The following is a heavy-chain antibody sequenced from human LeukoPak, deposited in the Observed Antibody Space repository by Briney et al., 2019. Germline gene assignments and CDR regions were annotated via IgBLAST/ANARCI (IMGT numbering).Heavy chain of an antibody. CDR1: GFTFSSYW. D-gene: IGHD1-26*01. Sequence: GGSLRLSCAASGFTFSSYWMSWVRQAPGKGLEWVANIKQDGSEKYYVDSVKGRFTISRDNAKNSLYLQMNSLRAEDTAVYYCARVGGRHVYVDAFDIWGQGTMVTVSS. J-gene: IGHJ3*02. CDR2: IKQDGSEK. V-gene: IGHV3-7*01. CDR3: ARVGGRHVYVDAFDI.